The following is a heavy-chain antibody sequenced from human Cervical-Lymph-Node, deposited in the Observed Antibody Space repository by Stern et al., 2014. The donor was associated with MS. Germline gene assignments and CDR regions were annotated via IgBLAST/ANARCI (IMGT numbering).Heavy chain of an antibody. CDR1: GDSVSSDNYY. V-gene: IGHV4-31*03. Sequence: QVQLQESGPGRVKPSQTLSLTCTVSGDSVSSDNYYLTWIRQHPGKGLQWIGYIHYTGNTYYTSSLKSRVTISVDTPKNQFYLNLNSVTAADSAVYYCARERVSCGRRECYSRGVSDWGQGTLVTVSS. CDR2: IHYTGNT. J-gene: IGHJ4*02. CDR3: ARERVSCGRRECYSRGVSD. D-gene: IGHD2-15*01.